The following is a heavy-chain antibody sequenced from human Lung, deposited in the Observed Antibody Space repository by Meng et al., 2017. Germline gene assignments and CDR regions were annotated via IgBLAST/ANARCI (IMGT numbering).Heavy chain of an antibody. CDR3: ARERHSTIIRGVIDF. V-gene: IGHV4-34*01. Sequence: QGQLQRWGGGLLGPSENLPLTCAVYGGSISGSYWSWIRQSPAKGLEWIGKINHGGSTNYNPSLESRVTISVDTPKNQFSLRLTSMTVADTAVYYCARERHSTIIRGVIDFWGQGALVTVSS. J-gene: IGHJ4*02. CDR1: GGSISGSY. D-gene: IGHD3-10*01. CDR2: INHGGST.